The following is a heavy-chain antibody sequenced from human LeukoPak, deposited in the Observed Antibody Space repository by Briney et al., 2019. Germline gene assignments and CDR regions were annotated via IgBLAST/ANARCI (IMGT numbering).Heavy chain of an antibody. D-gene: IGHD6-19*01. CDR3: ARDMGIAVAGTMDV. CDR1: GYTFTSYA. V-gene: IGHV1-3*01. CDR2: INAGNGNT. Sequence: ASVKVSCKASGYTFTSYAMHWVRQAPGQRLEWMGWINAGNGNTKYSQEFQGRVTITMDTSTSTAYMELRSLRSDDTAVYYCARDMGIAVAGTMDVWGKGTTVTVSS. J-gene: IGHJ6*04.